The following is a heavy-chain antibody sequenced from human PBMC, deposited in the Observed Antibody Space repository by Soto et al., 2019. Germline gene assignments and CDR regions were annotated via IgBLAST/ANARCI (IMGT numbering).Heavy chain of an antibody. J-gene: IGHJ6*02. V-gene: IGHV3-30*18. CDR1: GFTFKTHA. CDR3: GKEVGDEVPYYYGVDV. CDR2: IAYDGNEK. D-gene: IGHD1-26*01. Sequence: QVQLVESGGGVVQPGTSLRLSCAASGFTFKTHAMHWVRQAPGKGLEWMAVIAYDGNEKFYADSVKGRFTLSRDNSKNALYLQINTLRNEDTAVYYCGKEVGDEVPYYYGVDVWGQGTTVTVSS.